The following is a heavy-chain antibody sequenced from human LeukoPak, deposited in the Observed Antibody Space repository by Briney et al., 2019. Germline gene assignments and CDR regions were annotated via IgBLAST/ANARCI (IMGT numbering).Heavy chain of an antibody. CDR2: IYHSGST. D-gene: IGHD3-3*01. CDR3: AREGNYDFWSGYYGI. J-gene: IGHJ4*02. V-gene: IGHV4-30-2*01. Sequence: KPSETLSLTCAVSGCSISSGGYSWRWLRQPPGKGLEWIGYIYHSGSTYYNPSLKSRVTISVDRSKNQFSLKLSSVTAADTAVYYCAREGNYDFWSGYYGIWGQGTLVTVSS. CDR1: GCSISSGGYS.